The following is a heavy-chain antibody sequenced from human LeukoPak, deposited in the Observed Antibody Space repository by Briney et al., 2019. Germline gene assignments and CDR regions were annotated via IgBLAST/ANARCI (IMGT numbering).Heavy chain of an antibody. J-gene: IGHJ4*02. CDR1: GGSINSYY. V-gene: IGHV4-59*01. CDR2: IYYSGST. D-gene: IGHD3-22*01. CDR3: ARDSYYYDSSGYHSLDY. Sequence: SETLSLTCTVSGGSINSYYWSWIRQPPGKGLEWIGYIYYSGSTYYNPSLKSRVTISVDTSKNQFSLRLSSVTAADTAVYYCARDSYYYDSSGYHSLDYWGQGTLVTVSS.